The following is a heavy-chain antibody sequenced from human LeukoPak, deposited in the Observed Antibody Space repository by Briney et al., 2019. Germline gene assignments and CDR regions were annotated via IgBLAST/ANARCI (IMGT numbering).Heavy chain of an antibody. D-gene: IGHD2-2*01. CDR2: IYYSGST. J-gene: IGHJ3*02. CDR3: ARTGDCSSTSCYYTFDI. Sequence: SETLSLTCTVSGGSISSSSYYWGWIRQPPGKGLEWIGSIYYSGSTYYNPSLKSRDTISVDTSKNQFSLELSSVTAADTAVYYCARTGDCSSTSCYYTFDIWGQGTMVTVSS. V-gene: IGHV4-39*07. CDR1: GGSISSSSYY.